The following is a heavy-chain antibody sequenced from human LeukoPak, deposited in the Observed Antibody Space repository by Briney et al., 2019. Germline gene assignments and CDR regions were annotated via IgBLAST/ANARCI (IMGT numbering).Heavy chain of an antibody. J-gene: IGHJ3*02. CDR1: GFTFTTYW. V-gene: IGHV3-66*01. CDR2: IYSGGST. D-gene: IGHD3-10*01. Sequence: GESLRLSCAASGFTFTTYWMSWVRQAPGKGLEWVSVIYSGGSTYYADSVKGRFTISRDNSKNTLYLQMNSLRAEDTAVYYCARAISITMVRGVISCAFDIWGQGTMVTVSS. CDR3: ARAISITMVRGVISCAFDI.